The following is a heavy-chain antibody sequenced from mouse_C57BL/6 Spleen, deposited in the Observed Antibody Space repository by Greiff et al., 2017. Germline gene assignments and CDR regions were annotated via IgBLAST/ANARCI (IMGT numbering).Heavy chain of an antibody. CDR3: ARGLNYYDYDADYFDY. CDR1: GFSLTSYG. V-gene: IGHV2-2*01. J-gene: IGHJ2*01. CDR2: IWSGGST. D-gene: IGHD2-4*01. Sequence: QVQLQQSGPGLVPPSQSLSITCTVSGFSLTSYGVHWVRQSPGKGLEWLGVIWSGGSTDYNAAFISRLSISKDNSKSQVFFKMNSLQADDTAIYYCARGLNYYDYDADYFDYWGQGTTLTVSS.